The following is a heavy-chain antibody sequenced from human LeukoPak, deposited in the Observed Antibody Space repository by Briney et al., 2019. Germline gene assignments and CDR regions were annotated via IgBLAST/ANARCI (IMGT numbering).Heavy chain of an antibody. CDR2: INHSGST. J-gene: IGHJ5*02. CDR3: ARGRLRGLRGYSYGHNWFDP. Sequence: PSETLSLTCAVYGGSFSGYYWSWIRQPPGKGLEWIGEINHSGSTNYNPSLKSRVTISVDTSKNQFSLKLSSVTAADTAVYYCARGRLRGLRGYSYGHNWFDPWGQGTLVTVSS. CDR1: GGSFSGYY. V-gene: IGHV4-34*01. D-gene: IGHD5-18*01.